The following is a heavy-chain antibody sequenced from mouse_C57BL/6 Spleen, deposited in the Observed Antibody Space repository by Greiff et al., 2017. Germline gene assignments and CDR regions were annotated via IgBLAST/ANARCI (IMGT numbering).Heavy chain of an antibody. J-gene: IGHJ2*01. D-gene: IGHD4-1*01. V-gene: IGHV1-52*01. CDR1: GYTFTSYW. CDR3: ARTGTGYFDD. CDR2: IDPSDSET. Sequence: QVQLKQPGAELVRPGSSVKLSCKASGYTFTSYWMHWVKQRPIQGLEWIGNIDPSDSETQYNQKFKDKATLTVDKSSITAYIQLSSLTSADYAGYYCARTGTGYFDDWGQGTTLTVSS.